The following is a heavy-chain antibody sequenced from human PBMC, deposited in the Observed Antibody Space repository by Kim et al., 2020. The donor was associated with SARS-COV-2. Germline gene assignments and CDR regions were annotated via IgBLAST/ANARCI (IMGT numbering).Heavy chain of an antibody. J-gene: IGHJ4*02. D-gene: IGHD2-15*01. CDR3: AEGLVAAKGTTVDY. CDR2: IIPIFGTA. Sequence: SVKVSCKASGGTFSSYAISWVRQAPGQGLEWMGGIIPIFGTANYAQKFQGRVTITADESTSTAYMELSSLRSEDTAVYYCAEGLVAAKGTTVDYWGQGTLVTVSS. V-gene: IGHV1-69*13. CDR1: GGTFSSYA.